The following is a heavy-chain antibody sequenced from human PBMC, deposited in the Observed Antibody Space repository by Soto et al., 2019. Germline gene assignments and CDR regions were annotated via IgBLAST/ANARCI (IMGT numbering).Heavy chain of an antibody. J-gene: IGHJ5*02. D-gene: IGHD2-2*02. CDR2: IDYSGST. Sequence: SETLSLTCTVSGGSISSYYWSGIRQPPGKGLEWIGYIDYSGSTNYNPSLKSRVTISVDTSKNQFSLKLSSVTAADTAVYYCARGPPVPAAIDDWFDPWGQGTLVTVS. CDR1: GGSISSYY. V-gene: IGHV4-59*01. CDR3: ARGPPVPAAIDDWFDP.